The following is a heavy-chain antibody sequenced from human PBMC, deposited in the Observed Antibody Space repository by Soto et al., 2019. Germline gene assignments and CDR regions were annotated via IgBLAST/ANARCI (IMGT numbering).Heavy chain of an antibody. J-gene: IGHJ4*02. V-gene: IGHV1-18*01. CDR2: ISTYNGNT. CDR3: ARGPTDYYDNSANYFLDY. D-gene: IGHD3-22*01. CDR1: GYTFITYG. Sequence: ASVKVSCKASGYTFITYGVSWVRQAPGQGLDWLGCISTYNGNTRYAERLQGRVTMTTDTTTNTAYMELRNLRSDDTAVYYCARGPTDYYDNSANYFLDYWGQGTLVTVSS.